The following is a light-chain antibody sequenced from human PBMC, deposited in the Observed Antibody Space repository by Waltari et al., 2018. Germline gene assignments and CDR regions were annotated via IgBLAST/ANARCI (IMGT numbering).Light chain of an antibody. J-gene: IGLJ1*01. CDR2: GNS. V-gene: IGLV1-40*01. CDR3: QSYDSSLSGYV. Sequence: QSVLTQPPSVSGAPGQRVSISCTGRKSNIVAGYELHRYQQLPGTAPKLLIYGNSNRPSGVPDRFSGSKSGTSASLAITGLQAEDEADYYCQSYDSSLSGYVFGTGTKVTVL. CDR1: KSNIVAGYE.